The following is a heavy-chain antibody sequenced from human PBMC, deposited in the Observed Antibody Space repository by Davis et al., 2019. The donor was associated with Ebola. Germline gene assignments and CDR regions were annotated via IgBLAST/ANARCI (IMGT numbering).Heavy chain of an antibody. V-gene: IGHV4-31*03. CDR1: GVSINSGGYY. Sequence: PSETLSLTCTVSGVSINSGGYYWGWIRQHPGKGLEWIGCIFNSGSSYYNPSLKSRLTISKDTSKNHFSLKLNSVTAADTAIYYCARFPMGGTGSRADYWGQGTLVTVSS. D-gene: IGHD3-10*01. CDR3: ARFPMGGTGSRADY. CDR2: IFNSGSS. J-gene: IGHJ4*02.